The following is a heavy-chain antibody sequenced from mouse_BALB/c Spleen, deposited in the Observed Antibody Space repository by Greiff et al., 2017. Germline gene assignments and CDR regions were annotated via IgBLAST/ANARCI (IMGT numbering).Heavy chain of an antibody. D-gene: IGHD1-1*01. CDR2: ISSGGSYT. J-gene: IGHJ4*01. CDR1: GFTFSSYA. Sequence: EVMLVESGGGLVKPGGSLKLSCAASGFTFSSYAMSWVRQTPEKRLEWVATISSGGSYTYYPDSVKGRFTISRDNAKNTLYLQMSSLRSEDTAMYYCARENGSSQIAMDYWGQGTSVTVSS. V-gene: IGHV5-9-1*01. CDR3: ARENGSSQIAMDY.